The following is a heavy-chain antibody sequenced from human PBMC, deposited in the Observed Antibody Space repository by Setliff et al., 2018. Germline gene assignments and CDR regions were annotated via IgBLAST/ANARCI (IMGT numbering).Heavy chain of an antibody. Sequence: SETLSLTCSVSGASISTTYYYWDWIRQSPEKGLEWIGTIYQNGITYYNPSVKSRVTISVDKSKNQFSLSLRSVTAADTAVYYCATDGPGLNGDYISWGQGTLVTVSS. V-gene: IGHV4-39*07. J-gene: IGHJ5*02. CDR2: IYQNGIT. D-gene: IGHD3-10*01. CDR3: ATDGPGLNGDYIS. CDR1: GASISTTYYY.